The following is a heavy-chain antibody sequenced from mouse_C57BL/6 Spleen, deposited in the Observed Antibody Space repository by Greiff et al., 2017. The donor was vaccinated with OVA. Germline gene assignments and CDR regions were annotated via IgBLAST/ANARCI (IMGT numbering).Heavy chain of an antibody. D-gene: IGHD3-2*02. V-gene: IGHV1-66*01. CDR3: ATAQATFAMDY. J-gene: IGHJ4*01. CDR2: IYPGSGNT. CDR1: GYSFTSYY. Sequence: QVQLKESGPELVKPGASVKISCKASGYSFTSYYIHWVKQRPGQGLEWIGWIYPGSGNTKYNEKFKGKATLTADTSSSTAYMQLSSLTSEDSAVYYCATAQATFAMDYWGQGTSVTVSS.